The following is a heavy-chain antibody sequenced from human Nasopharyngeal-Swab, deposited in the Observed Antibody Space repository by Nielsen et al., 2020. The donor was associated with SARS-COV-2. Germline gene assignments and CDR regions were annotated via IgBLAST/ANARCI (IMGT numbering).Heavy chain of an antibody. D-gene: IGHD3-3*01. Sequence: SETLSLTCTVSGGSISSGGYYWSWIRQHPGKGLEWIGYIYYSGSTYYNPSLKSRVIISVDTSKNQFSLKLSSVTAADTAVYYCARAGRITIFGVVNHFDYWGQGTLVTVSS. CDR1: GGSISSGGYY. CDR3: ARAGRITIFGVVNHFDY. J-gene: IGHJ4*02. V-gene: IGHV4-31*03. CDR2: IYYSGST.